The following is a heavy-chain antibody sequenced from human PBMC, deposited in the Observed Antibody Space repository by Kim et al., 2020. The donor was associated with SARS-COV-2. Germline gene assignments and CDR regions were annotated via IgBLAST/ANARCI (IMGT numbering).Heavy chain of an antibody. CDR2: IYYSGST. CDR1: GGSISSSSYY. V-gene: IGHV4-39*07. CDR3: AGALYYYGSGSFYGMDV. J-gene: IGHJ6*02. Sequence: SETLSLTCTVSGGSISSSSYYWGWIRQPPGKGLEWIGSIYYSGSTYYNPSLKSRVTISVDTSKNQFSLKLSSVTAADTAVYYCAGALYYYGSGSFYGMDVWGQGTTVTVSS. D-gene: IGHD3-10*01.